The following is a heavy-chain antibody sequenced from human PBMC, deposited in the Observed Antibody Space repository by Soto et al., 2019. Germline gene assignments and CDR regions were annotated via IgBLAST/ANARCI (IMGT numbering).Heavy chain of an antibody. CDR2: ISYDGSNK. CDR3: ARQGVVVPAAMPVVWFDP. V-gene: IGHV3-30*03. CDR1: GFTFSSYG. Sequence: GGSLRLSCAASGFTFSSYGMHWVRQAPGKGLEWVAVISYDGSNKYYADSVKGRFTISRDNSKNTLYLQMNSLRAEDTALYYCARQGVVVPAAMPVVWFDPWGQGTLVTVSS. J-gene: IGHJ5*02. D-gene: IGHD2-2*01.